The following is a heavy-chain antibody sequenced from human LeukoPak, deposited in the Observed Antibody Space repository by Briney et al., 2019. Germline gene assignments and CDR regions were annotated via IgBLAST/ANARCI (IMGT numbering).Heavy chain of an antibody. D-gene: IGHD2-2*01. Sequence: GASVKVSCKASGGTFSSYAISWVRQAPGQGLEWMGWISAYNGNTNYAQKLQGRVTMTTDTSTSTAYMELRSLRSDDTAVYYCARDLYCSSTSCLQYYYYGMDVWGQGTTVTVSS. V-gene: IGHV1-18*01. CDR2: ISAYNGNT. CDR1: GGTFSSYA. J-gene: IGHJ6*02. CDR3: ARDLYCSSTSCLQYYYYGMDV.